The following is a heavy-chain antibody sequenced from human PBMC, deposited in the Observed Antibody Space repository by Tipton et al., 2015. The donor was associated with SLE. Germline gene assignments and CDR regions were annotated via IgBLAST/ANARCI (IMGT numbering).Heavy chain of an antibody. CDR1: GYTFTSYV. CDR2: ISAYNGDT. J-gene: IGHJ3*02. CDR3: ASRTSIAARGAFDI. D-gene: IGHD6-6*01. Sequence: QSGAEVKRPGASVKVSCKASGYTFTSYVITWVRQAPGQGLEWMGWISAYNGDTNYAQNLQGRVTMTTDTSTSAAYMELRSLRSDDTAVYYCASRTSIAARGAFDIWGQGTMVTVSS. V-gene: IGHV1-18*01.